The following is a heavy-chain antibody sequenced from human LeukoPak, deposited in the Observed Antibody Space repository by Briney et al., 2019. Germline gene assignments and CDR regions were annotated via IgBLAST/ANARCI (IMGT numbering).Heavy chain of an antibody. J-gene: IGHJ4*02. D-gene: IGHD6-13*01. V-gene: IGHV1-69*04. CDR3: ARGTLAAAGTPTFDY. CDR1: GGTFSSYA. CDR2: IIPILGIA. Sequence: SVKVSCKASGGTFSSYAISWVRQAPGQGLEWMGRIIPILGIANYAQKFQGRVTITADESTSTAYMELSSLRSEDTAVYYCARGTLAAAGTPTFDYWGQGTLVTVSS.